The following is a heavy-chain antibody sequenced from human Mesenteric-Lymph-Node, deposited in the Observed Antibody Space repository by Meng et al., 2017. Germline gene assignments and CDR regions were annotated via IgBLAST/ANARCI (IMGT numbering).Heavy chain of an antibody. CDR2: INGDGSMA. J-gene: IGHJ4*02. CDR1: RLTFSTYW. Sequence: GESLKISCAASRLTFSTYWMHWVRQAPGKGLEWVSRINGDGSMAYYADSVKGRFTISRDNAKNSLYLQMNSLRAEDTAVYYCARDRVAAQDYWGQGTLVTVSS. V-gene: IGHV3-74*01. CDR3: ARDRVAAQDY. D-gene: IGHD6-6*01.